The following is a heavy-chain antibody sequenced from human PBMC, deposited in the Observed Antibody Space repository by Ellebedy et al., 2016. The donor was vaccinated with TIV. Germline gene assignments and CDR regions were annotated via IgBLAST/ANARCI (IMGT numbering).Heavy chain of an antibody. Sequence: SETLSLXCTVSGGSISSSNYYWGWVRQPPGKGLEWIGSIYYSGSTYYNPSLKSRVTISVDTSKNRFSLKLSSVTASDTAVYYCASTVYDYVEGYFDNWGQGTLVTVSS. J-gene: IGHJ4*02. CDR3: ASTVYDYVEGYFDN. V-gene: IGHV4-39*01. CDR1: GGSISSSNYY. D-gene: IGHD3-16*01. CDR2: IYYSGST.